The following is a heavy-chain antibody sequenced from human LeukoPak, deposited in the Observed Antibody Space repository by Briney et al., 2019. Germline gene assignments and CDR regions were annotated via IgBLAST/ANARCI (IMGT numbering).Heavy chain of an antibody. V-gene: IGHV4-34*01. D-gene: IGHD4-17*01. CDR3: ARPHYGDYSSFDY. J-gene: IGHJ4*02. CDR1: GGSFSGYY. CDR2: INHSGST. Sequence: SETLSLTCAVYGGSFSGYYWSWIRQPPGKGLEWIGEINHSGSTNYNPSLKSRVTISVDTSKNQFSLKLSSVTAADTAVYYCARPHYGDYSSFDYWGQGTLVTVSS.